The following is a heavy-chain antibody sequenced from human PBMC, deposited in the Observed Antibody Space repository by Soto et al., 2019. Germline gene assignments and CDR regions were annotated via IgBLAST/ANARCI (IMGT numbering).Heavy chain of an antibody. Sequence: GSLRLSCXATGFTFSSHEMNWIRQTPGKRLEWIAKISGSGSTINYADSVKGRFTISRDNVQRTLHLQMDSMRVEDTGVYYCARGGVYWGRGTLVTVSS. CDR1: GFTFSSHE. V-gene: IGHV3-48*03. J-gene: IGHJ1*01. D-gene: IGHD2-8*01. CDR3: ARGGVY. CDR2: ISGSGSTI.